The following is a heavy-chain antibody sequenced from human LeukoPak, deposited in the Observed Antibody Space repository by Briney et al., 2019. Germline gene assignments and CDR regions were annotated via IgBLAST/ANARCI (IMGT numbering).Heavy chain of an antibody. CDR3: ARDGYYYDSSGYLDGAFDI. CDR1: GGSISSSSYY. D-gene: IGHD3-22*01. J-gene: IGHJ3*02. CDR2: IYYSGST. Sequence: PSETLSLTCTVSGGSISSSSYYWGWIRQPPGKGLEWIGSIYYSGSTYYNPSLKSRVTISVDTSKNQFSLKLSSVTSADTAVYYCARDGYYYDSSGYLDGAFDIWGQGTMVTVSS. V-gene: IGHV4-39*07.